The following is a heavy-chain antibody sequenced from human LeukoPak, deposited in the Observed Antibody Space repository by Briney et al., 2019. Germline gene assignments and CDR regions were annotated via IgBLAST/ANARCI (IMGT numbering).Heavy chain of an antibody. Sequence: PGGSLRLSCAASGFTFSGSAMHWVRQASGKGLEWVGRIRSKANSYATAYAASVKGRFTISRDDSKNTAYLQMNSLKTEDTAVYYCTRHGRLEYSSSSNYYGMDVWGQGTTVTVSS. J-gene: IGHJ6*02. CDR3: TRHGRLEYSSSSNYYGMDV. CDR1: GFTFSGSA. V-gene: IGHV3-73*01. CDR2: IRSKANSYAT. D-gene: IGHD6-6*01.